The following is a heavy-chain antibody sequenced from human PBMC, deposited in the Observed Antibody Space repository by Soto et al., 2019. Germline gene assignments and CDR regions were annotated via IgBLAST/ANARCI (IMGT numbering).Heavy chain of an antibody. CDR3: ARDRSLTYCSSGSCYSGEPSFDY. CDR1: GGSISNYY. CDR2: IHYSGST. V-gene: IGHV4-59*01. J-gene: IGHJ4*02. D-gene: IGHD2-15*01. Sequence: SETLSLTCYVSGGSISNYYWSWMRQPPGKGLEWIGYIHYSGSTNYNPSLKSRVTISVDTPKNQFSLKLSSVTAADTAVYYCARDRSLTYCSSGSCYSGEPSFDYWGQGALVTVSS.